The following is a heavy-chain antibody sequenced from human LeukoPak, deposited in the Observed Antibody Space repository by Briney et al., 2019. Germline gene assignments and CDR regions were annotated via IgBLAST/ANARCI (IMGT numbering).Heavy chain of an antibody. V-gene: IGHV1-69*06. J-gene: IGHJ4*02. CDR3: AREGGGFCSAAACLRREFDY. D-gene: IGHD2-15*01. CDR2: VIPVSGTG. CDR1: GCTFSNYS. Sequence: SVKVSCKASGCTFSNYSITWVRQAPGQGLEWMGGVIPVSGTGNYAQKFQGRVTITADTSTSTAYMELSSLRSDDTAVYYCAREGGGFCSAAACLRREFDYWGQGTLVTVSS.